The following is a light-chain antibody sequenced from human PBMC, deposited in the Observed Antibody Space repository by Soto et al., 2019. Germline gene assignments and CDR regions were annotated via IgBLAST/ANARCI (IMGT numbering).Light chain of an antibody. CDR2: DVH. CDR1: SSDVGGSNY. CDR3: SSYRSGSTLV. Sequence: QSALTQPASVSGSPGQSITISCTGTSSDVGGSNYVSWYQQHPGKAPKLMIYDVHNRPSGISNRFSGSKSGNTASLTISGLQAEDEAYYYCSSYRSGSTLVFGGGPKLTVL. J-gene: IGLJ2*01. V-gene: IGLV2-14*01.